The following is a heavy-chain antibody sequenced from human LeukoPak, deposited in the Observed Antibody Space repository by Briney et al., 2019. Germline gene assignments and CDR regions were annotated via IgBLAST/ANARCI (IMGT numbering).Heavy chain of an antibody. D-gene: IGHD3-10*01. Sequence: GGSLRLSCAASGFTVSRNYMSWVRQAPGKGLEWVSVIYSGGRSYYADSVKGRFTISRDNSKNTLYLQMNSLRVEDTAVYYCAKDDAWLRFGEWSQGTLVTVSS. CDR2: IYSGGRS. J-gene: IGHJ4*02. CDR3: AKDDAWLRFGE. V-gene: IGHV3-66*01. CDR1: GFTVSRNY.